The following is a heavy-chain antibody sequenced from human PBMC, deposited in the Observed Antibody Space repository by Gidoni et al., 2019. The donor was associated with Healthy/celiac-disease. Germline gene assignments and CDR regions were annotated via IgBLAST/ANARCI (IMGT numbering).Heavy chain of an antibody. CDR2: IGWNSGSI. CDR1: GCTFDDYA. D-gene: IGHD6-13*01. Sequence: EVQLVESGGGLVQPGRSLRLSCAASGCTFDDYAMPWVRQAPGKGLGWVSGIGWNSGSIGNADSVKGRFTISRDNAKNSLYLQMNSLRAEDTALYYCAKDGRIAAAGPIDYWGQGTLVTVSS. J-gene: IGHJ4*02. CDR3: AKDGRIAAAGPIDY. V-gene: IGHV3-9*01.